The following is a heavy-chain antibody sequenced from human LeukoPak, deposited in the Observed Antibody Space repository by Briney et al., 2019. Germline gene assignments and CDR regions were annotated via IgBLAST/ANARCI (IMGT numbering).Heavy chain of an antibody. V-gene: IGHV3-21*01. CDR3: ARTITMIVVVSDAFDI. CDR1: GFTFSSYS. CDR2: ISSSSSYI. Sequence: TGGSLRLSCAASGFTFSSYSMDWVRQAPGKGLVWVSSISSSSSYIYYADSVKGRFTISRDNAKNSLYLQMNSLRAEDTAVYYCARTITMIVVVSDAFDIWGQGTMVTVSS. J-gene: IGHJ3*02. D-gene: IGHD3-22*01.